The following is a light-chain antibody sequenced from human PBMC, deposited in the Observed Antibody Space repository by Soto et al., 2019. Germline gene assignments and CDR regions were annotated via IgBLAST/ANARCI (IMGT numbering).Light chain of an antibody. CDR2: GAS. Sequence: EIVLTQSPGTLSLSPGERATLSCRASQSVSSNYLAWYQQKPGQAPRLLIYGASSRATGIPDRFSGSGSGTDFTLTISRLEPEDFATYYCQQSYSTPLFTFGPGTKVDIK. V-gene: IGKV3-20*01. CDR3: QQSYSTPLFT. CDR1: QSVSSNY. J-gene: IGKJ3*01.